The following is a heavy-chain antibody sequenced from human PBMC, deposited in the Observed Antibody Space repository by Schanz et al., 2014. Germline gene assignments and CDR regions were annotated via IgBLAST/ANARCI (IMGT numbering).Heavy chain of an antibody. CDR2: ISGSSIHK. Sequence: VQVLESGEGLVEAGGSLRLSCAASGFTFSDYYMAWIRQAPGKGLEWVSHISGSSIHKNYADSVKGRFSISRDNGETSVYLQMSSLRDGDTAVYYCASVIMVAGNHRDGRDVWGQGTTVIVSS. CDR3: ASVIMVAGNHRDGRDV. CDR1: GFTFSDYY. J-gene: IGHJ6*02. V-gene: IGHV3-11*03. D-gene: IGHD6-19*01.